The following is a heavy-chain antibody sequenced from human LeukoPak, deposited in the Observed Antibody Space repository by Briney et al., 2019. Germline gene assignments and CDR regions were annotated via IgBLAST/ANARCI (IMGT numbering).Heavy chain of an antibody. J-gene: IGHJ5*02. D-gene: IGHD2-8*01. V-gene: IGHV4-61*08. CDR3: ARDRVRAHPVHTHEWFDP. Sequence: SETLSLTCTVSGGSISSGDYYWSWIRQPPGKGLEWIGYIYYSGSTYYNPSLKSRVTMSVDTSKNQFSLKLSSVTAADTAVYYCARDRVRAHPVHTHEWFDPWGQGTLVTVSS. CDR2: IYYSGST. CDR1: GGSISSGDYY.